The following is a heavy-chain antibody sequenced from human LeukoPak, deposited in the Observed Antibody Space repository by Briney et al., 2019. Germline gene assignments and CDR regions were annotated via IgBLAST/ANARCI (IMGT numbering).Heavy chain of an antibody. CDR3: AKLAAVHRSFDY. D-gene: IGHD6-13*01. V-gene: IGHV3-66*02. CDR2: IYSGGST. J-gene: IGHJ4*02. CDR1: GFTVSSNY. Sequence: GGSLRLSCAASGFTVSSNYMSWVRQAPGKGLEWVSVIYSGGSTYYADSVKGGFTISRDNSKNTLYLQMNSLRAEDTAVYYCAKLAAVHRSFDYWGQGTLVTVSS.